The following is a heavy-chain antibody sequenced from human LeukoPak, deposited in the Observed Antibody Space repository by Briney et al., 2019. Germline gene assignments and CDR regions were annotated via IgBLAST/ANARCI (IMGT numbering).Heavy chain of an antibody. CDR2: ISSSSSYI. J-gene: IGHJ4*02. CDR3: ARDLSGSYLLDY. D-gene: IGHD1-26*01. V-gene: IGHV3-21*01. Sequence: PGGSLRLSCAASGFTFSSYSMNWVRQAPGKGLEWVSSISSSSSYIYYADSVRGRFTISRDNAKNSLYLQMNSVRAEDTAVYYCARDLSGSYLLDYWGQGTLVTVSS. CDR1: GFTFSSYS.